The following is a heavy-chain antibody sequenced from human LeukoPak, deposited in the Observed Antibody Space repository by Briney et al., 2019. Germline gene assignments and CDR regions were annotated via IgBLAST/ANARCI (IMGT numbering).Heavy chain of an antibody. J-gene: IGHJ4*02. D-gene: IGHD3-10*01. Sequence: SETLSLTCTVSGGSISSSSYYWGWIRQPPGKGLEWIGSTYYSGSTYYNPSLKSRVTISVDTSKNQFSLKLSSVTAADTAVYYCARQERTYYYGSGKAYGTIPHFDYWGQGTLVTVSS. V-gene: IGHV4-39*01. CDR2: TYYSGST. CDR1: GGSISSSSYY. CDR3: ARQERTYYYGSGKAYGTIPHFDY.